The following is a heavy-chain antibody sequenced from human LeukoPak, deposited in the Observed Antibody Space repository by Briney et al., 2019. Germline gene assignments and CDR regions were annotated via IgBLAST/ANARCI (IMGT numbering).Heavy chain of an antibody. CDR1: GGTFSSYA. CDR2: IIPIFGTA. V-gene: IGHV1-69*05. J-gene: IGHJ6*03. D-gene: IGHD6-13*01. CDR3: ARGYSSSWYISRYYYMDV. Sequence: SVKVSCKASGGTFSSYAISWVRQAPGQGLEWMGGIIPIFGTANYAQKFQGRVTITTDESTSTAYMELSSLRSEDTAVYYCARGYSSSWYISRYYYMDVWGQGATVTVSS.